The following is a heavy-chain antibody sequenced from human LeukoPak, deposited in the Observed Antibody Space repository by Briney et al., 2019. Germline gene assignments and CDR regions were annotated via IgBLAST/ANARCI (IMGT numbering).Heavy chain of an antibody. CDR3: ARVVDHDYSDYYLDY. V-gene: IGHV3-53*01. CDR1: GFTVSSND. CDR2: IYSGGSP. Sequence: GGSLRLSCAASGFTVSSNDMSWVRQAPGKGLEWVSVIYSGGSPYYADSVKGRFTISRDNSKNTLYLQMDSLRAEDTAVYYCARVVDHDYSDYYLDYWGQGTLVTVSS. J-gene: IGHJ4*02. D-gene: IGHD4-11*01.